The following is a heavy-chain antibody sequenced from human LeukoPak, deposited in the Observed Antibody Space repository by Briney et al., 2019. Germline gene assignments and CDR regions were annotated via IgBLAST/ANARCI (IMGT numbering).Heavy chain of an antibody. CDR2: MNPNSGNT. Sequence: EASVKVSCKASGYTFTSYYMHWVRQAPGQGLEWMGWMNPNSGNTGYAQKFQGRVTMTRNTSISTAYMELSSLRSEDTAVYYCASPKLGYCSGGSCPQAYYYGMDVWGQGTTVTVSS. CDR1: GYTFTSYY. D-gene: IGHD2-15*01. V-gene: IGHV1-8*02. CDR3: ASPKLGYCSGGSCPQAYYYGMDV. J-gene: IGHJ6*02.